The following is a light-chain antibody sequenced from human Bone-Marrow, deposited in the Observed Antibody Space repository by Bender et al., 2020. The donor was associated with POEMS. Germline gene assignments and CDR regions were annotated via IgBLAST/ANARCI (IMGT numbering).Light chain of an antibody. V-gene: IGLV2-23*02. CDR3: CSYAGGNTWV. Sequence: QSALTQPASVSGSPGQSITISCTGRRSDIGTYNLVSWYQQHPGKAPKLIIHDVTQRPSGVSDRFSGSKSDSTASLTISWLQADDEADYYCCSYAGGNTWVFGGGTQLTVL. CDR1: RSDIGTYNL. J-gene: IGLJ3*02. CDR2: DVT.